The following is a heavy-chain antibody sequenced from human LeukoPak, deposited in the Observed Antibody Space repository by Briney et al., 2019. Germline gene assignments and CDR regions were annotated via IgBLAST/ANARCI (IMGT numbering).Heavy chain of an antibody. CDR2: IYYSGST. CDR1: GGSIRSYY. V-gene: IGHV4-59*12. D-gene: IGHD5-12*01. CDR3: AREGRATWTFHY. J-gene: IGHJ4*02. Sequence: PSETLSLTCTVSGGSIRSYYWSWIRQPPGKGLEWIGYIYYSGSTNSNPSLKSRVTMSVTTSMNQFSLELTSVTAADTAIYYCAREGRATWTFHYWGLGALVTVSS.